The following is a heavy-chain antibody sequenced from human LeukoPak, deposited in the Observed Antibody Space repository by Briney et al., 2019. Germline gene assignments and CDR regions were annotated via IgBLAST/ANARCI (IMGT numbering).Heavy chain of an antibody. V-gene: IGHV3-7*01. J-gene: IGHJ6*03. CDR2: IKQDGSEK. CDR1: GFTFSSYW. Sequence: PGGSLRLSCAASGFTFSSYWMSWVRQAPGKGLEWVANIKQDGSEKYYVDSVKGRFTISRDNAKNSLYLQMNSLRAEDTAVYYCARVQRGYSGSYLPYYYYYMDVWGKGTTVTVSS. D-gene: IGHD1-26*01. CDR3: ARVQRGYSGSYLPYYYYYMDV.